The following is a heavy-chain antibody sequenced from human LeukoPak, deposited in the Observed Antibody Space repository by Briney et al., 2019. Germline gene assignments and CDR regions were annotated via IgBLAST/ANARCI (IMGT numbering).Heavy chain of an antibody. J-gene: IGHJ5*02. D-gene: IGHD6-19*01. Sequence: SVKVSCKASGGTFSSYAISWVRQAPGQGLEWMGRIIPILGIANYAQKFQGRVTITADKSTSTAHMELSSLRSEDTAVYYCASVLSGIAVAGSFDPWGQGTLVTVSS. CDR2: IIPILGIA. V-gene: IGHV1-69*04. CDR1: GGTFSSYA. CDR3: ASVLSGIAVAGSFDP.